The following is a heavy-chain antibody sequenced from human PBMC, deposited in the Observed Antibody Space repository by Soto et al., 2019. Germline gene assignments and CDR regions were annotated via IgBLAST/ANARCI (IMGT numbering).Heavy chain of an antibody. CDR2: INHSGST. V-gene: IGHV4-34*01. D-gene: IGHD3-10*01. CDR1: GVSFSGYY. J-gene: IGHJ6*02. Sequence: SETLSLTCAVYGVSFSGYYWSWIRQPPGKGLEWIGEINHSGSTNYNPSLKSRVTISVDTSKNLFSPKLSSVTAADTAVYYCARGYGSGSYYNPYYYYYGMDVWGQGTTVT. CDR3: ARGYGSGSYYNPYYYYYGMDV.